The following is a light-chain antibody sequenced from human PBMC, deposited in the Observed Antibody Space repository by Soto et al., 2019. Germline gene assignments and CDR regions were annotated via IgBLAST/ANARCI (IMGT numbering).Light chain of an antibody. CDR1: QSVSSY. V-gene: IGKV3-11*01. J-gene: IGKJ2*01. Sequence: EIVLTQSTATLSLSPGERATLSCRASQSVSSYLAWYQQKPGQAPMLLIYDASNRATVLPARFRRSGSGTDSTLLISSLEPEDFAVYYSQQRSNWPPYTSGQGTPLEIK. CDR2: DAS. CDR3: QQRSNWPPYT.